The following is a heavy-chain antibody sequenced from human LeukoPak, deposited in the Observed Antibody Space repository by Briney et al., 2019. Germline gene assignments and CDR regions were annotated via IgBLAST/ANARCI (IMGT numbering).Heavy chain of an antibody. CDR2: IKQDGSEK. CDR1: GFTFNTYW. Sequence: PGGSPRLSCAASGFTFNTYWMTWVRQAPGKGMEWVANIKQDGSEKYYVDSVEGRFTISRDNAKNSLYLQMDSLRAEDTAVYYCARVVYYGSGSYLVYYFDYWGQGTLVTVSS. CDR3: ARVVYYGSGSYLVYYFDY. D-gene: IGHD3-10*01. V-gene: IGHV3-7*01. J-gene: IGHJ4*02.